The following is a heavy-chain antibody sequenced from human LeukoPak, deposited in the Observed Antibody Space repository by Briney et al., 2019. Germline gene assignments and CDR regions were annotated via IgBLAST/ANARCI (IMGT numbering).Heavy chain of an antibody. Sequence: EASVKVSCKASGYTFTSYGMSRVRQAPGRGLEWMGWISAYNGNTNYAQKLQGRVTMTTDTSTSTAYMELRRLRSDDTTVYYRDRCSGTTYYYYYYMDVWGKGTTVTVSS. D-gene: IGHD6-19*01. J-gene: IGHJ6*03. CDR2: ISAYNGNT. CDR3: DRCSGTTYYYYYYMDV. CDR1: GYTFTSYG. V-gene: IGHV1-18*01.